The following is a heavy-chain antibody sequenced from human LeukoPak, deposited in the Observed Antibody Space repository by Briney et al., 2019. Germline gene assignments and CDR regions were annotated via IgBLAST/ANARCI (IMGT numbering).Heavy chain of an antibody. V-gene: IGHV3-23*01. Sequence: PGGSLRLSCAASGFTFSSYGMCWVRQAPGKGLEWVSAISGSGGSTYYADSVKGRFTISRDNSKNTLYLQMNSLRAEDTAVYYCAKVRYYGSGVAHYMDVWGKGTTVTISS. CDR3: AKVRYYGSGVAHYMDV. CDR1: GFTFSSYG. J-gene: IGHJ6*03. D-gene: IGHD3-10*01. CDR2: ISGSGGST.